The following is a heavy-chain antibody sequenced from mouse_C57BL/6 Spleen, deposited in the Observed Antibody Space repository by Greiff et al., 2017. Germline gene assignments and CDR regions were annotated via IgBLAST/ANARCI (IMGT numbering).Heavy chain of an antibody. CDR2: IDPNSGGT. CDR3: ARSGYGSSPYYAMDY. CDR1: GYTFTSYW. Sequence: QVQLQQPGAELVKPGASVKLSCKASGYTFTSYWLPWVPQRPGRGLEWIGRIDPNSGGTKYNEKVNSKATLTVDKPSSTAYMQLSSLASEDSAVYYCARSGYGSSPYYAMDYWGQGTSVTGSS. V-gene: IGHV1-72*01. J-gene: IGHJ4*01. D-gene: IGHD1-1*01.